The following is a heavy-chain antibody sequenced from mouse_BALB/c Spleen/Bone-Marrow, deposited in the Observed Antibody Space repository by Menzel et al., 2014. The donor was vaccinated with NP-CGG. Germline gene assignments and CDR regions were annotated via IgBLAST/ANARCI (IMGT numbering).Heavy chain of an antibody. V-gene: IGHV1-4*01. Sequence: VQLQQSGVELARPGASVKMSCKASGYTFTSYTMHWVKQRPGQGLEWIGYINPSSGYTNYNQKFKDKATLTADKSSSTAYMQLSSLTPEDSAVYYCARSLRWYFDVWGAGTTVTVSS. J-gene: IGHJ1*01. CDR3: ARSLRWYFDV. CDR2: INPSSGYT. CDR1: GYTFTSYT. D-gene: IGHD1-1*01.